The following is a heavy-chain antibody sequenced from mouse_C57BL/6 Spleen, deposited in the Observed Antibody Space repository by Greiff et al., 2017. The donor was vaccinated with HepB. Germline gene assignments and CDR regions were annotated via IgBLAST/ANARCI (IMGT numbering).Heavy chain of an antibody. CDR3: ARHYYGLYYAMDY. D-gene: IGHD1-2*01. CDR1: GFTFTDYY. Sequence: EVKVVESGGGLVQPGGSLSLSCAASGFTFTDYYMSWVRQPPGKALEWLGFIRNKANGYTTEYSASVKGRFTISRDNSQSILYLQMNALRAEDSATYYCARHYYGLYYAMDYWGQGTSVTVSS. V-gene: IGHV7-3*01. CDR2: IRNKANGYTT. J-gene: IGHJ4*01.